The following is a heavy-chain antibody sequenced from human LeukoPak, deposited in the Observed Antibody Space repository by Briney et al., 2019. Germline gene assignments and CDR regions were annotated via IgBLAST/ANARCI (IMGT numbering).Heavy chain of an antibody. D-gene: IGHD3-22*01. V-gene: IGHV1-2*02. CDR2: INPNSGGT. CDR1: GYTFTGYY. Sequence: ASVKVSCKAPGYTFTGYYMHWVRQAPGQGLEWMGWINPNSGGTNYAQKFQGRVTMTRDTSISTAYMELSRLRSDDTAVYYCARDSALTMIVVVITVGAFDIWGQGTMVTVSS. J-gene: IGHJ3*02. CDR3: ARDSALTMIVVVITVGAFDI.